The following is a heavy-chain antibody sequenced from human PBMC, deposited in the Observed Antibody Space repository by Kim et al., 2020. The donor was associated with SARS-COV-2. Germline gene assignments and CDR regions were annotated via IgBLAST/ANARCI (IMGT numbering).Heavy chain of an antibody. J-gene: IGHJ3*02. CDR3: ARVFPGVPAAIIHAFDI. D-gene: IGHD2-2*01. V-gene: IGHV3-11*04. Sequence: KGRFTISRDNAKNSLYLQMNSLRAEDTAVYYCARVFPGVPAAIIHAFDIWGQGTMVTVSS.